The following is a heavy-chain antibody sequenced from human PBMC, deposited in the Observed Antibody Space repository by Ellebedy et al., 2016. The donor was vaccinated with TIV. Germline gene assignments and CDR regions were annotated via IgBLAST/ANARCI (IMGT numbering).Heavy chain of an antibody. D-gene: IGHD6-13*01. CDR3: ARVRSSSWRYNWFDP. V-gene: IGHV3-7*01. CDR2: IKQDGSEK. J-gene: IGHJ5*02. CDR1: GFTFSRYW. Sequence: GGSLRLXXAASGFTFSRYWMTWVRQAPGKGLEWVANIKQDGSEKYYVDSVKGRFTISRDNAMNSVHLQMNSLRADDAAVYYCARVRSSSWRYNWFDPWGQGTLVTVSS.